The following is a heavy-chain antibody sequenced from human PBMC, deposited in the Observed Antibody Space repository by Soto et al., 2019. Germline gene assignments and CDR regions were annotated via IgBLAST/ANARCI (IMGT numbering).Heavy chain of an antibody. D-gene: IGHD3-10*01. Sequence: GGSLRLSCAASGFTFSSYAMSWVRQAPGKGLEWVSAISGSGGSTYYADSVKGRLTISRDNSKNTLYLQMNSLRAEDTAVYYCAKGNEWFGELLFSYFDYWGQGTLVTVSS. J-gene: IGHJ4*02. CDR1: GFTFSSYA. CDR3: AKGNEWFGELLFSYFDY. CDR2: ISGSGGST. V-gene: IGHV3-23*01.